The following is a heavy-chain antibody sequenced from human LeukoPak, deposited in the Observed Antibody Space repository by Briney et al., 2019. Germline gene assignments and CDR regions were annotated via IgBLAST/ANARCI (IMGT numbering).Heavy chain of an antibody. Sequence: SGRSLRLSCAASGFTFDDYAMHWVRQAPGKGLEWVSGISWNSGSIGYADSVKGRFTISRDNAKNSLYLQMNSLRAEDTALYYCAKDIGPSGRYYFDYWGQGTLVTVSS. CDR3: AKDIGPSGRYYFDY. CDR1: GFTFDDYA. CDR2: ISWNSGSI. V-gene: IGHV3-9*01. J-gene: IGHJ4*02.